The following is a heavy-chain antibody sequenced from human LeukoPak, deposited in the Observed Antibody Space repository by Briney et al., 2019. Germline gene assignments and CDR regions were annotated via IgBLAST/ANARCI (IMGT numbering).Heavy chain of an antibody. Sequence: GGSLRLSCAASGFTFSSYTMNWVRQAPGKGLEWVSSIGGSSNFVFYADSVKGRFTISRDNSKNTLYLQMNSLRAEDTAVYYCAPWGPMGSPPLARTWGQGTLVTVSS. CDR2: IGGSSNFV. CDR1: GFTFSSYT. V-gene: IGHV3-21*04. D-gene: IGHD3-10*01. J-gene: IGHJ5*02. CDR3: APWGPMGSPPLART.